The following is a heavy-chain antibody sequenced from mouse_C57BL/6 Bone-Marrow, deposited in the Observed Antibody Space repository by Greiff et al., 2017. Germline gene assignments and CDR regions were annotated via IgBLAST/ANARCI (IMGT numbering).Heavy chain of an antibody. D-gene: IGHD1-1*01. CDR2: IYPRDGST. CDR1: GYTFTSYD. V-gene: IGHV1-85*01. Sequence: VKLMESGPELVKPGASVKLSCKASGYTFTSYDINWVKQRPGQGLEWIGWIYPRDGSTKYNEKFKGKATLTVDTSSSTAYMELHSLTSGDSAVYFCARSGYYEDYWGQGTTLTVSS. J-gene: IGHJ2*01. CDR3: ARSGYYEDY.